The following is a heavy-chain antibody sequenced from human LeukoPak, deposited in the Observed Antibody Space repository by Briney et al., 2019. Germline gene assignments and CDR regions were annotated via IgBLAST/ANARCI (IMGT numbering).Heavy chain of an antibody. V-gene: IGHV1-8*03. Sequence: GASVKVSCKASGYTFTSYDINWVRQAPGQGLEWMGWMNPNSGNTGYAQKFQGRVTITRNTSISPAYMELSSLRSEDTAVYYCAGSGSYYNTFDYWGQGTLVTVSP. CDR1: GYTFTSYD. J-gene: IGHJ4*02. CDR3: AGSGSYYNTFDY. CDR2: MNPNSGNT. D-gene: IGHD1-26*01.